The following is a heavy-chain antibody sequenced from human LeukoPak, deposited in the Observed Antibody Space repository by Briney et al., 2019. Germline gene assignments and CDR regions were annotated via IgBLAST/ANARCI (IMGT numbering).Heavy chain of an antibody. CDR3: ATQPPSSGALLIDAFDI. J-gene: IGHJ3*02. D-gene: IGHD4-17*01. Sequence: GGSLRLSCAASGFTVSSNYMSWVRQAPGKGLEWVSVIYSGGSTYYADSVKGRFTISRDNSKNTLHLQMNSLRAEDTAVYYCATQPPSSGALLIDAFDIWGQGTMVTVSS. V-gene: IGHV3-53*01. CDR2: IYSGGST. CDR1: GFTVSSNY.